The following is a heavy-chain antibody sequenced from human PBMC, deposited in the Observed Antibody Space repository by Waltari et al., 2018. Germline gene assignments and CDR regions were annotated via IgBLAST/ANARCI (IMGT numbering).Heavy chain of an antibody. CDR1: GGSISSGSYY. V-gene: IGHV4-61*02. J-gene: IGHJ2*01. Sequence: QVQLQESGPGLVKPSQTLSLTCTVSGGSISSGSYYWSWIRQPAGKGLEWIGRIYTSGSTNYNPSLKSRVTISVDTSKNQFSLKLSSVTAADTAVYYCARTINWGYITISHWYFDLWGRGTLVTVSS. CDR3: ARTINWGYITISHWYFDL. CDR2: IYTSGST. D-gene: IGHD7-27*01.